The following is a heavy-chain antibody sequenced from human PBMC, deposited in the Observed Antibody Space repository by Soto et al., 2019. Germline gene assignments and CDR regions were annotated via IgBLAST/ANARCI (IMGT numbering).Heavy chain of an antibody. CDR3: ARDLFHDFWTGFDP. Sequence: QVQLQESGPGLVKPSQTLSLTCTVSGGSISSGGYYWSWIRQYPGKGLEWIGYISYSGSTYYNPSLKSRVTISVDTSKNQFSLKLRSVTAADTAVYYCARDLFHDFWTGFDPWGQGTLVTVSS. D-gene: IGHD3-3*01. CDR2: ISYSGST. V-gene: IGHV4-31*03. J-gene: IGHJ5*02. CDR1: GGSISSGGYY.